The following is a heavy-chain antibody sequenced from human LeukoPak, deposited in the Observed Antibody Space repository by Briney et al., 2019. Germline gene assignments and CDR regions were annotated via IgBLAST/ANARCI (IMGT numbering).Heavy chain of an antibody. D-gene: IGHD3-10*01. Sequence: GGSLRLSCAASGFTFSNYWMHWVRQAPGKGLVWVSRINSDGSSTSYADSVKGRFTISRDNAKNTLYLQMNGLRAEDTAVYYCARGNYYGSGSFDYWGQGTLVTVSS. CDR1: GFTFSNYW. CDR2: INSDGSST. CDR3: ARGNYYGSGSFDY. V-gene: IGHV3-74*01. J-gene: IGHJ4*02.